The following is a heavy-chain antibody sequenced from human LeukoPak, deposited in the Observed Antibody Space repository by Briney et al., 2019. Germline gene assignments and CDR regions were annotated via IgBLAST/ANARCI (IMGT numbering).Heavy chain of an antibody. CDR3: ARDPWGFDF. Sequence: GSLRLSCAASGFTFSSYGMHWVRQAPGKGLEWVAMMSYDGSNKYTDSVKGRFTISRDNSKNMVDLYMSNLKIEDTAVYYCARDPWGFDFWGQGTLVTVSS. D-gene: IGHD7-27*01. CDR2: MSYDGSNK. CDR1: GFTFSSYG. V-gene: IGHV3-30*19. J-gene: IGHJ4*02.